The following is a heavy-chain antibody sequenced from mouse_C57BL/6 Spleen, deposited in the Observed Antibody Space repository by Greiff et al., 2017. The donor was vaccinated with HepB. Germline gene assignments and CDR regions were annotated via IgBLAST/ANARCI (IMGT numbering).Heavy chain of an antibody. D-gene: IGHD2-3*01. CDR2: INPSTGGT. Sequence: EVQLQQSGPELVKPGASVKISCKASGYSFTGYYMNWVKQSPEKSLEWIGEINPSTGGTTYNQKFKAKATLTVDKSSSTAYMQLKSLTSEVSAVYYCARWNDGYFYFDYWGQGTTLTVSS. CDR3: ARWNDGYFYFDY. CDR1: GYSFTGYY. J-gene: IGHJ2*01. V-gene: IGHV1-42*01.